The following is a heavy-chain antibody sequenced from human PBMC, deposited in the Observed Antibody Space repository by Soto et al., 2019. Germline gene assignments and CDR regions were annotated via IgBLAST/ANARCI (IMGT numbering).Heavy chain of an antibody. CDR1: GFSISDCS. CDR3: ASVLGSRRSGSYPSY. Sequence: EVQLVESGGGLVQPGGSLRLSCAASGFSISDCSMNWVRRAPGKGLEWISCISTNNDAIYYADSVKGRFTISRDNAKNSLYLQMNSLRAEDTALYYCASVLGSRRSGSYPSYWGQGTLVTVSS. J-gene: IGHJ4*02. D-gene: IGHD3-10*01. CDR2: ISTNNDAI. V-gene: IGHV3-48*01.